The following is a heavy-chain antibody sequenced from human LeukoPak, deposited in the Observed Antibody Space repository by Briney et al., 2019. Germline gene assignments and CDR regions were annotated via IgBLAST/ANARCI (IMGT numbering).Heavy chain of an antibody. CDR1: GFTFSSYW. D-gene: IGHD6-19*01. V-gene: IGHV3-74*01. Sequence: SGGSLRLSCAASGFTFSSYWMHWVRQAPGKGLVWVSRINSDGSSTSYADSVKGRFTISRDNAKNTLYLQMNSLRAEDTAVYYCARERSRKYSSGPVPVDYWGQGTLVIVSS. CDR2: INSDGSST. J-gene: IGHJ4*02. CDR3: ARERSRKYSSGPVPVDY.